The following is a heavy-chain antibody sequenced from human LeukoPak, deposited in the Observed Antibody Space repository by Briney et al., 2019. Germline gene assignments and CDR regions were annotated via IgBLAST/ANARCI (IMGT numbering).Heavy chain of an antibody. CDR1: GFTFSSYW. V-gene: IGHV3-74*01. CDR2: INSDGSST. J-gene: IGHJ4*02. CDR3: AREDHYDSVDY. Sequence: GGSLRLSCAASGFTFSSYWMHWVRQAPGKGLVWVSRINSDGSSTSYADSVKGRFTISRDNAKNTLYLQMNSLRAEDTAVYYCAREDHYDSVDYWGQGTLVTVSS. D-gene: IGHD3-22*01.